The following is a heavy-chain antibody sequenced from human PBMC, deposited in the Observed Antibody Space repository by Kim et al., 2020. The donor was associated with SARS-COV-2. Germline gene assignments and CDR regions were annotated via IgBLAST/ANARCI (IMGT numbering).Heavy chain of an antibody. CDR3: ARDLRSSRYDSSGTDY. D-gene: IGHD3-22*01. CDR2: IYYSGST. J-gene: IGHJ4*02. V-gene: IGHV4-30-4*01. Sequence: SETLSLTCTVSGGSISSGDYYRSWIRQPPGKGLEWIGYIYYSGSTYYNPSLKSRVTISVDTSKNQFSLKLSSVTAADTAVYYCARDLRSSRYDSSGTDYWGQGTLVTVSS. CDR1: GGSISSGDYY.